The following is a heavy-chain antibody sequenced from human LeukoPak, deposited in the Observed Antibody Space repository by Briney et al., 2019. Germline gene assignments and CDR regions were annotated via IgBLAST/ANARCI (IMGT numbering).Heavy chain of an antibody. D-gene: IGHD3-10*01. CDR2: IYYSGST. Sequence: SETLSLTCTVSGGSISSYYWSWIRQPPGKGLEWIGYIYYSGSTNYNPSLKSRVTISVDTSKNQFSLKLSSVTAADTAVYYCARASYYYGPGIDYWGQGTLVTVSS. CDR1: GGSISSYY. V-gene: IGHV4-59*01. J-gene: IGHJ4*02. CDR3: ARASYYYGPGIDY.